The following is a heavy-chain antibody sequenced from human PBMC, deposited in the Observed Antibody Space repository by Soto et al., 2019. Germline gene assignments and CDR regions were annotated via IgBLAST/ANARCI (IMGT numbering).Heavy chain of an antibody. CDR1: GFTFSSYA. CDR2: ISGSGGST. V-gene: IGHV3-23*01. CDR3: AKDRRRYCSGGSCYLFDY. D-gene: IGHD2-15*01. J-gene: IGHJ4*02. Sequence: GSLRLSCAASGFTFSSYAMSWVRQAPGKGLEWVSAISGSGGSTYYADSVKGRFTISRDNSKNTLYLQMNSLRAEDTAVYYCAKDRRRYCSGGSCYLFDYWGQGTLVTVSS.